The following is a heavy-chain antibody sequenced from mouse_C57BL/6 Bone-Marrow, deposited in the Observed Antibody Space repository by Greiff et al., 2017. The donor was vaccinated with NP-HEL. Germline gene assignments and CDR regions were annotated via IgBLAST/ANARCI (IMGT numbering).Heavy chain of an antibody. CDR3: ARWNGSFAY. D-gene: IGHD2-2*01. CDR1: GYTFTSYG. V-gene: IGHV1-81*01. CDR2: IYPRSGNT. Sequence: VQLQQSGAELARPGASVKLSCKASGYTFTSYGISWVKQRTGQGLEWIGEIYPRSGNTYYNEKFKGKATLTAGKSSSTAYMELRSLTSEDSAVYFCARWNGSFAYWGQGTLVTVSA. J-gene: IGHJ3*01.